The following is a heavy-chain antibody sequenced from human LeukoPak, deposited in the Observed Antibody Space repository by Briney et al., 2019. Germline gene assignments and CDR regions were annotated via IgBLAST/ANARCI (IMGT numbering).Heavy chain of an antibody. CDR1: GGSISSGDYY. CDR3: ARAILATIPYYFDY. J-gene: IGHJ4*02. V-gene: IGHV4-30-4*08. Sequence: PSETLSLTCTVSGGSISSGDYYWSWIHQPPGKGLEWIGYIYYSGSTYYNPSLKSRVTISVDTSKNQFSLKLSSVTAADTAVYYCARAILATIPYYFDYWGQGTLVTVSS. D-gene: IGHD5-24*01. CDR2: IYYSGST.